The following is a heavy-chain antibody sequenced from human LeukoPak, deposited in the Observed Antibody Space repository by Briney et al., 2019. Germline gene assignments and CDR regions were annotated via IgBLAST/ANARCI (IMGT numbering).Heavy chain of an antibody. D-gene: IGHD3-22*01. CDR3: PRRGDVIRVIRDGYHKEAYYCDS. Sequence: GGSLRLSCGASGITLSNYGMSWVRQAPGKGVEWVAGNSDSGGRRNYADSQKGRITIARDNPKNTLYQQRNSQSADDTDVYFCPRRGDVIRVIRDGYHKEAYYCDSGAQGAVVSVSS. CDR1: GITLSNYG. CDR2: NSDSGGRR. J-gene: IGHJ4*02. V-gene: IGHV3-23*01.